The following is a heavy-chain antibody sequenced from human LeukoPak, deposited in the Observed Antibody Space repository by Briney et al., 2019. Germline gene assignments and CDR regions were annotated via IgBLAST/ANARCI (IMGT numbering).Heavy chain of an antibody. CDR3: TRAITYFYGSVTYDWFES. D-gene: IGHD3-10*01. CDR1: GFIFSTYA. V-gene: IGHV3-21*01. Sequence: GGSLRLSCAASGFIFSTYAMSWVRQAPGRGLEWVSSISSSSSYIYYADSVKGRFTISRDNAKNTVYLQMNSLRVGDTAVYFCTRAITYFYGSVTYDWFESWGQGIRVTVSS. CDR2: ISSSSSYI. J-gene: IGHJ5*01.